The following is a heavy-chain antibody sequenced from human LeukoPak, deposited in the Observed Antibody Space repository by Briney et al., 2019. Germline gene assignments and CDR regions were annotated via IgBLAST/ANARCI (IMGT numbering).Heavy chain of an antibody. J-gene: IGHJ4*02. Sequence: ASVTVSCKTSGYMVSDYYMHWVRQAPGQGLEWMGWLRGDTGDTDSPQKFKGRVTMTRDTATNTAYMQLSRRTYDDTAMYFCARVRDNACDYWGQGTLVTVSS. V-gene: IGHV1-2*02. D-gene: IGHD2-2*01. CDR3: ARVRDNACDY. CDR1: GYMVSDYY. CDR2: LRGDTGDT.